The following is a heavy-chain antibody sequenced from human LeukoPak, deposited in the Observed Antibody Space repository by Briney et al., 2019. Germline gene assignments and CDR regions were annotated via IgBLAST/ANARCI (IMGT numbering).Heavy chain of an antibody. Sequence: PESLSLTSAVSGGSVSSTNWWTWLRKPPGKGLKWIGDVHLDGSTNFNPSLKSRLTMSVDLSENHVSLKLTSVTAADTAVYYCAREGGFYRPLDYSGQGTLVTVSS. CDR1: GGSVSSTNW. V-gene: IGHV4-4*03. J-gene: IGHJ4*02. CDR2: VHLDGST. D-gene: IGHD6-25*01. CDR3: AREGGFYRPLDY.